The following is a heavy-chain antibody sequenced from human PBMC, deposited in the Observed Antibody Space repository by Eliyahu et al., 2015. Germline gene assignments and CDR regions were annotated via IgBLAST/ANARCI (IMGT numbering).Heavy chain of an antibody. J-gene: IGHJ1*01. Sequence: EVQLVESGGGLIQPGGSLRLSCVVSGFVLRGHGRHWVRQAPGKALMWISYITYDDRATTYADSVRGRFTTSRDNAKNTLYLQMSGLTAEDTAVYYCARDSGRIQLGGKTDYPQDWGQGTLVTVSS. V-gene: IGHV3-74*01. D-gene: IGHD1-1*01. CDR1: GFVLRGHG. CDR3: ARDSGRIQLGGKTDYPQD. CDR2: ITYDDRAT.